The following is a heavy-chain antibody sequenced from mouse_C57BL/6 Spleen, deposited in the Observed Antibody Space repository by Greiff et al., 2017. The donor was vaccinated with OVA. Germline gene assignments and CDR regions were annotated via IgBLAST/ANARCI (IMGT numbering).Heavy chain of an antibody. Sequence: EVQVVESGGGLVQSGRSLRLSCATSGFTFSYFYMEWVRQAPGKGLEWIAASRNKANDYTTEYSASVKGRFIVSRDTSQSILYLQMNALRAEDTAIYYCARVYSNYAYAMDYWGQGTSVTVSS. D-gene: IGHD2-5*01. J-gene: IGHJ4*01. CDR2: SRNKANDYTT. CDR3: ARVYSNYAYAMDY. CDR1: GFTFSYFY. V-gene: IGHV7-1*01.